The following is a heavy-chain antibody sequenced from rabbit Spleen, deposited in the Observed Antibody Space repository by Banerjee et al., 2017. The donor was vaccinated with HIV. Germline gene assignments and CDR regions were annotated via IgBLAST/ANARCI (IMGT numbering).Heavy chain of an antibody. CDR1: GFSFNSGYD. J-gene: IGHJ6*01. V-gene: IGHV1S40*01. D-gene: IGHD8-1*01. Sequence: QSLEESGGGLVKPGASLTLTCKASGFSFNSGYDMCWVRQAPEKGLEWIACIYAGSSDSTYSATWAKGRFTLSKTSSTTVTLQMTSLTAADTATYFCARDAGTSFSTYGMDLWGPGTLVTVS. CDR2: IYAGSSDST. CDR3: ARDAGTSFSTYGMDL.